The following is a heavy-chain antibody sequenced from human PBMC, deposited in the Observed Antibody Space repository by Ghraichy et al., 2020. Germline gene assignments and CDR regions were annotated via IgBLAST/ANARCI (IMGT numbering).Heavy chain of an antibody. V-gene: IGHV3-21*01. Sequence: GSLRLSCTASGFTFSSYSMNWVRQAPGKGLEWVSSITGSSDYIYYADSVKGRFSISRDNVKNSLYLQMNSLRAEDTAVYYCARDSCGGGSCLYFDYWGHGTLVTVSS. CDR1: GFTFSSYS. D-gene: IGHD2-15*01. CDR2: ITGSSDYI. CDR3: ARDSCGGGSCLYFDY. J-gene: IGHJ4*01.